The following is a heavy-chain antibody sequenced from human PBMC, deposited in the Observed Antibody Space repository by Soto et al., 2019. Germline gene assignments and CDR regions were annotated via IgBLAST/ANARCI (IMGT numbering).Heavy chain of an antibody. D-gene: IGHD1-26*01. V-gene: IGHV4-39*01. J-gene: IGHJ6*02. CDR1: GGSISSSSYY. CDR3: ASSAPQWELLHYYYYYGMDV. Sequence: KPSETLSLTCTVSGGSISSSSYYWGWIRQPPGKGLEWIGSIYYSGSTYYNPSLKSRVTISVDTSKNQFSLKLSSVTAADTAVYYCASSAPQWELLHYYYYYGMDVWGQGTTVTVSS. CDR2: IYYSGST.